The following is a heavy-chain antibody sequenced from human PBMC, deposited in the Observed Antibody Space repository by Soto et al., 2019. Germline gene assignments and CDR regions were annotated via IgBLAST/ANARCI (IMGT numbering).Heavy chain of an antibody. V-gene: IGHV1-46*01. D-gene: IGHD2-15*01. CDR3: AREFPTPTHFSGGSCYFGY. CDR1: GYAFTSYY. J-gene: IGHJ4*02. CDR2: INPSGGST. Sequence: GASVKVSCKASGYAFTSYYMHWVRQAPGQGLEWMGIINPSGGSTSYAQKFQGRVTMTRDTSTSTVYMELSSLRSEDTAVYYCAREFPTPTHFSGGSCYFGYWGQGTLVTVSS.